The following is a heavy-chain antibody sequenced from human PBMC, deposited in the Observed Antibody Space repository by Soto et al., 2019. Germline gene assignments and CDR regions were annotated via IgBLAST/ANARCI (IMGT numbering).Heavy chain of an antibody. Sequence: GESLKISCQGSGYSFTSYWISWVCQLPGKGQEWMGRIDPSDSYTNYSPSFQGHVTISADKSISTAYLQWSSLKASDTAMYYGARHCYPRYKVVAASDAFDIWGQGTMVTVSS. J-gene: IGHJ3*02. CDR3: ARHCYPRYKVVAASDAFDI. V-gene: IGHV5-10-1*01. CDR1: GYSFTSYW. CDR2: IDPSDSYT. D-gene: IGHD2-15*01.